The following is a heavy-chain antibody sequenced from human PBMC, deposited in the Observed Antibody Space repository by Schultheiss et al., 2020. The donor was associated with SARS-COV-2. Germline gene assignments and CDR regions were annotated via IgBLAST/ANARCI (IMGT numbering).Heavy chain of an antibody. J-gene: IGHJ6*03. V-gene: IGHV4-34*01. CDR3: ARGGDTAMVTPYYYYYMDV. CDR2: INHSGST. CDR1: GGSISSYY. Sequence: SETLSLTCTVSGGSISSYYWSWIRQPPGKGLEWIGEINHSGSTNYNPSLKSRVTISVDTSKNQFSLKLSSVTAADTAVYYCARGGDTAMVTPYYYYYMDVWGKGTTVTVSS. D-gene: IGHD5-18*01.